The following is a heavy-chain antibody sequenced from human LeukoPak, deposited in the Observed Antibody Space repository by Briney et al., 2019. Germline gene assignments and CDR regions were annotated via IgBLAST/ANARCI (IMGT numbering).Heavy chain of an antibody. CDR1: GFTFGDYA. Sequence: GGSLRLSCTASGFTFGDYAMSWVRQAPGKGLEWVGFIRSKAYGGTTEYAASVKGRITISRDDSKSIAYLQMNSLKTEDTAVYYCTREDCSSTSCYSDYWGQGTLVTVSS. J-gene: IGHJ4*02. V-gene: IGHV3-49*04. CDR3: TREDCSSTSCYSDY. D-gene: IGHD2-2*01. CDR2: IRSKAYGGTT.